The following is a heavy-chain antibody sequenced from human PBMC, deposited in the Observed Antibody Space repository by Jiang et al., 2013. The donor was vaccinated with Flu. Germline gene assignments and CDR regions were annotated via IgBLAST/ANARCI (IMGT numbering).Heavy chain of an antibody. D-gene: IGHD3-9*01. J-gene: IGHJ3*02. V-gene: IGHV3-23*04. CDR3: AKAVGYEILTGQFSTAFDI. CDR1: GFMFSSYV. CDR2: ITNSGTST. Sequence: VQLVESGGGLVQPGGSLRLSCAASGFMFSSYVMNWVRQAPGKGLEWVSGITNSGTSTYYADSVKGRFMTSRDNSKDTLYLQMNSLRADDTAVYYCAKAVGYEILTGQFSTAFDIWGQGTTVTVSS.